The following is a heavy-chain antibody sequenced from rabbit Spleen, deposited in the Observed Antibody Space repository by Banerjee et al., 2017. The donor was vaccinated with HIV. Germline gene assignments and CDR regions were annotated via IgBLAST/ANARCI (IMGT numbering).Heavy chain of an antibody. J-gene: IGHJ4*01. CDR1: GIDFSSGSD. V-gene: IGHV1S45*01. CDR2: IYGGSSGST. D-gene: IGHD7-1*01. Sequence: QEQLEESGGDLVKPEGSLTLTCKASGIDFSSGSDMCWVRQAPGKGLELIACIYGGSSGSTWYASWVNGRFTISKTSSTTVTLQMTSLTVADTATYFCARDGYSNTVRQYFDLWGPGTLVTVS. CDR3: ARDGYSNTVRQYFDL.